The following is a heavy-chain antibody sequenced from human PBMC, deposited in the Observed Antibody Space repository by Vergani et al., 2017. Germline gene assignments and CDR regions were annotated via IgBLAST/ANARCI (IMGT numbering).Heavy chain of an antibody. D-gene: IGHD3-3*01. Sequence: QVQLVQSGAEVKKPGASVKVSCKASGYTFTSYGISWVRQAPGQGLEWMGWISAYNGNTNYAQKLQGRVTMTRDKSTSTAYMELRSLRSDDTAVYYCARAITLADVLWSGYSDTHIDYWGQGTLVTVSS. V-gene: IGHV1-18*01. CDR2: ISAYNGNT. CDR1: GYTFTSYG. CDR3: ARAITLADVLWSGYSDTHIDY. J-gene: IGHJ4*02.